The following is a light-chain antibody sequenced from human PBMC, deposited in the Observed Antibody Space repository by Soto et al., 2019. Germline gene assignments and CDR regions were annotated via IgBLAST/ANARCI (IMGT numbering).Light chain of an antibody. CDR2: SNN. Sequence: QSVLTQPPSASGTPGQRVTISCSGSNSNIGSHTVNWYQQFPGTAPKLLMYSNNRRPSGVPDRFSGSKSGTSASLAISGLQSEDEADYYCSVWDDSLNGWVFGGGTKLTVL. J-gene: IGLJ3*02. CDR3: SVWDDSLNGWV. CDR1: NSNIGSHT. V-gene: IGLV1-44*01.